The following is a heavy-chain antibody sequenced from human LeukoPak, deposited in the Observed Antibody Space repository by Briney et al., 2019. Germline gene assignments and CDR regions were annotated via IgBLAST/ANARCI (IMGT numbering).Heavy chain of an antibody. CDR2: IYYSGST. J-gene: IGHJ5*02. V-gene: IGHV4-59*08. D-gene: IGHD3-3*01. CDR1: GGSISNKY. Sequence: PSETLSLTCTVSGGSISNKYWSWIRQPPGKGLEWIGYIYYSGSTNYNPSLKSRVTISVDTSKNQFSLKLSSVTAADTAVYYCARLLDGNWFAPWGQGTLVTVSS. CDR3: ARLLDGNWFAP.